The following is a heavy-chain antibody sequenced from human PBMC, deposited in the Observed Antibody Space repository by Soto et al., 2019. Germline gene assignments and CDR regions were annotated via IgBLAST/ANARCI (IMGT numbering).Heavy chain of an antibody. V-gene: IGHV4-4*02. CDR1: GGSFTSNNR. D-gene: IGHD1-7*01. CDR2: IYRTGST. J-gene: IGHJ4*02. CDR3: ASRDPGTSVDY. Sequence: SETLSLTCAVSGGSFTSNNRWTWVRQPPGQGLEWIGEIYRTGSTNYNPSLKSRVTISLDKSENQFSLKVTSLTAADTAVYYCASRDPGTSVDYWGQGTLVTAPQ.